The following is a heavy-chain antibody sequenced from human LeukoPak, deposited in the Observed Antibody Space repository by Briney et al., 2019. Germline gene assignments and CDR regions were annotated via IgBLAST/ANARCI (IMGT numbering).Heavy chain of an antibody. V-gene: IGHV3-21*01. Sequence: GGSLRLSCAASGFTFSSYSMNWVRQAPGKGLEWVSSISSSSSYKYYADSVKGRFTISRDNAKNSLYLQMNSLRAEDTAVYYCARDQEGYDFWSGYTDYWGQGTLVTVSS. J-gene: IGHJ4*02. CDR1: GFTFSSYS. CDR2: ISSSSSYK. CDR3: ARDQEGYDFWSGYTDY. D-gene: IGHD3-3*01.